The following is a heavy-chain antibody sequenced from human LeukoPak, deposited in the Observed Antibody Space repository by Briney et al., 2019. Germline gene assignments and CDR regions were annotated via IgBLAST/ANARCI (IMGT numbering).Heavy chain of an antibody. D-gene: IGHD6-13*01. V-gene: IGHV3-21*01. CDR2: ISSSSSYI. J-gene: IGHJ3*02. Sequence: PGGSLRLSCAASGFTFSSYSMNWVRQAPGKGLEWVSSISSSSSYIYYADSVKGRFTISRDNAMNSLYLQMNSLRAEDTAVYYCARDLSIAAAMDAFDIWGQGTMVTVSS. CDR3: ARDLSIAAAMDAFDI. CDR1: GFTFSSYS.